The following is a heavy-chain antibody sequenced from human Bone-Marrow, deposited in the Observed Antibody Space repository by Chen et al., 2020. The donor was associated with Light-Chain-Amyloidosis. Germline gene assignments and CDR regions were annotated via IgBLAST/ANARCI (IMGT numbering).Heavy chain of an antibody. Sequence: QVQLVESGGGVVQPGRSLRLSCAASGFTFSSYGMHWVRQAPGKGLEWVAVIWYDGSNKYYADSVKGRFTISRDNSKNTLYLQMNSLRAEDTAVYYCARDHFLVLVAATRYGMDVWGQGTTVTVSS. CDR3: ARDHFLVLVAATRYGMDV. J-gene: IGHJ6*02. D-gene: IGHD2-15*01. CDR2: IWYDGSNK. V-gene: IGHV3-33*01. CDR1: GFTFSSYG.